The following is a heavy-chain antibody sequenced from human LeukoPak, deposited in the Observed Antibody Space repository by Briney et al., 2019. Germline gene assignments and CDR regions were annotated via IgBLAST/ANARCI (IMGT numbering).Heavy chain of an antibody. CDR1: GFTFKTYS. CDR3: ARDGGRMDV. CDR2: ISSTRSYL. Sequence: GGSLRLSCAASGFTFKTYSMNWVRQAPGKGLEWVASISSTRSYLYYTDSVKGRFTISRDNARNSLDLQMNSLRAEDTAIYYCARDGGRMDVWGKGTTVTVSS. V-gene: IGHV3-21*01. J-gene: IGHJ6*04.